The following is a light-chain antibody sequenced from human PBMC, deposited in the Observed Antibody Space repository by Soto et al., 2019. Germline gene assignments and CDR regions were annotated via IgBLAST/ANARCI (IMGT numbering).Light chain of an antibody. CDR3: QQYNNWPPA. CDR1: QSVSGN. V-gene: IGKV3-15*01. CDR2: GAS. J-gene: IGKJ1*01. Sequence: EIVMTQSPATLSGSPGERATLSCRASQSVSGNLAWYQQKPGQAPRLLIYGASTRATAIPARFSGSGSGTEFTLTISSLQSEDFVVYYCQQYNNWPPAFGQGTKVEIK.